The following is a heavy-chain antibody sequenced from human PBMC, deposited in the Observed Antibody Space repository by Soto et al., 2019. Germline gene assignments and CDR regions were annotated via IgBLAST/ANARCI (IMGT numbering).Heavy chain of an antibody. CDR2: IKQDGSEK. CDR1: GFTFSSYW. D-gene: IGHD3-22*01. V-gene: IGHV3-7*01. J-gene: IGHJ4*02. CDR3: ARVTMIVVVITTFQFDY. Sequence: GGSLRLSCAASGFTFSSYWMSWVRQAPGKGLEWVANIKQDGSEKYYVDSVKGRFTISRDNAKNSLYLQMNSLRAEDTAVYYCARVTMIVVVITTFQFDYWGQGTLGTV.